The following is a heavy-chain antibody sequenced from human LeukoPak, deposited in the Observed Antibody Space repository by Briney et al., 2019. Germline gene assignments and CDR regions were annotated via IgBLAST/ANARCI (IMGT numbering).Heavy chain of an antibody. CDR1: GFTVSSNY. CDR2: IYHSGST. V-gene: IGHV4-4*02. CDR3: ARERSGSEIFARSFDI. D-gene: IGHD3-3*01. Sequence: GSLRLSCAASGFTVSSNYMSWVRQPPGKGLEWIGEIYHSGSTNYNPSLKSRITISVDMSKNQFSLMLSSVTAADTAVYYCARERSGSEIFARSFDIWGQGTMVTVSS. J-gene: IGHJ3*02.